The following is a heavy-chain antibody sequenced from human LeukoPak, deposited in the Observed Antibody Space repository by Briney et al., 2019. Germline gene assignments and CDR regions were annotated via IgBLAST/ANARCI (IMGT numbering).Heavy chain of an antibody. D-gene: IGHD2-2*01. Sequence: GASVTVSCKASGYTFTGYYMHWVRQAPGQGLEWMGWINPNSGGTNYAQKFQGRVTMTRDTSISTAYMELSRLRSDDTAVYYCARGLGYCSSTSCSPGAYYYYYGMDVWGQGTTVTVSS. CDR3: ARGLGYCSSTSCSPGAYYYYYGMDV. CDR1: GYTFTGYY. V-gene: IGHV1-2*02. J-gene: IGHJ6*02. CDR2: INPNSGGT.